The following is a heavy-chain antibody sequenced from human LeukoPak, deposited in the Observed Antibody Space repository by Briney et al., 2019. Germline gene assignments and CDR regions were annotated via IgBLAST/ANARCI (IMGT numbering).Heavy chain of an antibody. CDR3: ARAVTYYYDSSGSRQPYYFDY. Sequence: GGSLRLSCAASGFTFSSYSMNWVRQAPGKGLEWVSSISSSSSYIYYADSVKGRFTISRDNAKNSLYLQMNSLRAEDTAVYYCARAVTYYYDSSGSRQPYYFDYWGQGTLVTVSS. CDR2: ISSSSSYI. V-gene: IGHV3-21*01. CDR1: GFTFSSYS. D-gene: IGHD3-22*01. J-gene: IGHJ4*02.